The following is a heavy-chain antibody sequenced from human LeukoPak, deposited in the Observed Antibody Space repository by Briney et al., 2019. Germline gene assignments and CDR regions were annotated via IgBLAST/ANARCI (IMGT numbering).Heavy chain of an antibody. Sequence: SETLSLTCTVSVGYISSYYWSWIRQPPGKGLEWIGYIYYSGSTNYNPSLKSRVTISVDTSKNQFSLKLSSVTAADTAVYYCASYGPGPDYWGQGTLVTVSS. V-gene: IGHV4-59*01. CDR2: IYYSGST. D-gene: IGHD3-16*01. CDR3: ASYGPGPDY. CDR1: VGYISSYY. J-gene: IGHJ4*02.